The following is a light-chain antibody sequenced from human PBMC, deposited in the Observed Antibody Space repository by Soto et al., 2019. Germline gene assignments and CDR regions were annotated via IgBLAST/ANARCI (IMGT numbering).Light chain of an antibody. V-gene: IGKV3-15*01. J-gene: IGKJ1*01. CDR2: GAS. Sequence: ESVLTQSRRTLSLSPGGRPTLCCRASQSVSSNLAWYQQKPGQAPRILIYGASTRATGIPARFSGSGYGTEFNLPLGSLQSKHFAVYSRQQYTHRPRKFGQGTKVDIK. CDR1: QSVSSN. CDR3: QQYTHRPRK.